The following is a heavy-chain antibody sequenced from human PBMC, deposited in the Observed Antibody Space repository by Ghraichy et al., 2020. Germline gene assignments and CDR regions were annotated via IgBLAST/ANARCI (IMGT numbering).Heavy chain of an antibody. CDR1: GLTYSSYS. D-gene: IGHD4-17*01. V-gene: IGHV3-48*02. J-gene: IGHJ4*02. Sequence: GGSLRLSCATPGLTYSSYSINWVRQASGKGLDWYSYISSSSSTIYYADSVKGRFTISRDNAKNSLYLQMNSLRDEDTAVYYCAAGDYGDFDYWGQGTLVTISS. CDR3: AAGDYGDFDY. CDR2: ISSSSSTI.